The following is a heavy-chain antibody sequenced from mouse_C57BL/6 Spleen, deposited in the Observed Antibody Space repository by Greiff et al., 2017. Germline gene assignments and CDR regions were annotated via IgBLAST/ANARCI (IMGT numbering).Heavy chain of an antibody. J-gene: IGHJ2*01. CDR1: GYTFTSYW. Sequence: QVHVKQSGAELVKPGASVKMSCKASGYTFTSYWITWVKQRPGQGLEWIGDIYPGSGSTNYNEKFKSKATLTVDTSSSTAYMQLSSLTSEDSAVYYCARGGIYYGNPYYFDYWGQGTTLTVSS. D-gene: IGHD2-1*01. CDR3: ARGGIYYGNPYYFDY. CDR2: IYPGSGST. V-gene: IGHV1-55*01.